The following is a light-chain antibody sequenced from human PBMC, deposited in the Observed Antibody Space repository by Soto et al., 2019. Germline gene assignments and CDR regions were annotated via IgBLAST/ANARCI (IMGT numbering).Light chain of an antibody. CDR2: DVS. V-gene: IGLV2-14*01. J-gene: IGLJ1*01. CDR3: SSYTSSSSYV. CDR1: SSDVGGYNY. Sequence: QSALTQPASVSGSPGQSITISCTGTSSDVGGYNYVSWYQQHPGKAPKLMIYDVSNRPSGVSNRFSGSNSGNTASLTISGLQAEDEADYYCSSYTSSSSYVFGTVTKVTVL.